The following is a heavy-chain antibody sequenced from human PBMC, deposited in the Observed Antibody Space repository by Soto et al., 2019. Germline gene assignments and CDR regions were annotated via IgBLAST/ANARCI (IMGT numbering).Heavy chain of an antibody. J-gene: IGHJ4*02. V-gene: IGHV4-59*01. CDR1: GGSISSYY. Sequence: SETLSLTCTVSGGSISSYYWSWIRQPPGKGLEWIGYIYYSGSTNYNPALKSRVTISVDTSKNQFSLKLNSVTAADTAVYYCARSGGSLDYWGQGTLVTVSS. CDR3: ARSGGSLDY. D-gene: IGHD2-15*01. CDR2: IYYSGST.